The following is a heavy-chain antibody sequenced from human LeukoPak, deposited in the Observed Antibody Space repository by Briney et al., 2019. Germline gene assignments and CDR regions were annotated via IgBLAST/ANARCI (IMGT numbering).Heavy chain of an antibody. CDR3: AKDPSYWYDSSGYYPTFFDY. Sequence: GGSLRLSCTASGFSFRTYNLHWVRQAPGKGLEWVAVISYNGGYIHYEDSVKGRFTISRDDSKNTLYLQMNSLRAEDTAVYYCAKDPSYWYDSSGYYPTFFDYWGQGTLVTVSS. J-gene: IGHJ4*02. V-gene: IGHV3-33*06. CDR2: ISYNGGYI. D-gene: IGHD3-22*01. CDR1: GFSFRTYN.